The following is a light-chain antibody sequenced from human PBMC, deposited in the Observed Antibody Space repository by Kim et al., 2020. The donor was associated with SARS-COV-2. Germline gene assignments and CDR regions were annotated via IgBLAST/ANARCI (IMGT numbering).Light chain of an antibody. CDR3: HQYMSSPWT. Sequence: SRGESGTLSCRARESSDINDLAWYQQKPGQAPRLLIYGASSRATGIPDRGRGSGCGTDFTLTISRLEPEELAVYHCHQYMSSPWTFGQGTKVDIK. J-gene: IGKJ1*01. CDR2: GAS. CDR1: ESSDIND. V-gene: IGKV3-20*01.